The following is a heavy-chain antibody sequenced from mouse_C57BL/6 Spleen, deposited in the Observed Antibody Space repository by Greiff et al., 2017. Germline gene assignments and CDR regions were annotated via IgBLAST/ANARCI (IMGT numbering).Heavy chain of an antibody. CDR1: GYTFTDYN. V-gene: IGHV1-18*01. D-gene: IGHD2-4*01. CDR3: ARREVQIYYDSGWIAD. Sequence: VQLQQSGPELVKPGASVKIPCKASGYTFTDYNMDWVKQSHGKSLEWIGDINPNNGGTIYNQKFKGKATLTVDKSSSTAYMELRSLTSEDTAVYYCARREVQIYYDSGWIADWGQGTLVTVSA. J-gene: IGHJ3*01. CDR2: INPNNGGT.